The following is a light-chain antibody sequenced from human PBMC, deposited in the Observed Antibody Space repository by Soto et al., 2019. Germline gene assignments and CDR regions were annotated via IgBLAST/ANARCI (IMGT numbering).Light chain of an antibody. CDR3: QQSYSTPIN. V-gene: IGKV1-39*01. CDR2: DAS. CDR1: QSISSY. Sequence: DIQMTQSPSSLSASVGDRVTITCRASQSISSYLNWYQQKPGKAPQLLIYDASNLETGVPSRFSGSGSGTDFTFTISSLQPEDFATYYCQQSYSTPINFGQGTRLEI. J-gene: IGKJ5*01.